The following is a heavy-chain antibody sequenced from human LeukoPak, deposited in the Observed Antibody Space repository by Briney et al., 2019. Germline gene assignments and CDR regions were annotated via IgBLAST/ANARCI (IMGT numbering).Heavy chain of an antibody. V-gene: IGHV1-46*01. Sequence: ASVKVSCKASGYTFTSYYMHWVRQAPGQGLEWMGIINPSGGSTSYAQKFQGRVTMTRDTSTSTVYMELSSLRSEDTAVYYCARAPHSGGYSSSNGFDYWGQGTLVTISS. CDR1: GYTFTSYY. D-gene: IGHD1-26*01. CDR2: INPSGGST. J-gene: IGHJ4*02. CDR3: ARAPHSGGYSSSNGFDY.